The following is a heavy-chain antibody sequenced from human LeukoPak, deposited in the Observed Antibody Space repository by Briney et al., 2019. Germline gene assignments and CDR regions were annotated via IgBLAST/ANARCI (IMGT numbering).Heavy chain of an antibody. V-gene: IGHV3-23*01. Sequence: PGGSLRLSCAASGFTFSSYAMSWVRQAPGKGLEGVSAISGSGGSTYYADSVKGRFTISRDNSKNTLYLQMNSLRAEDTAVYYRAKEEVLTGYFADYWGQGTLVTVSS. J-gene: IGHJ4*02. CDR2: ISGSGGST. CDR3: AKEEVLTGYFADY. CDR1: GFTFSSYA. D-gene: IGHD3-9*01.